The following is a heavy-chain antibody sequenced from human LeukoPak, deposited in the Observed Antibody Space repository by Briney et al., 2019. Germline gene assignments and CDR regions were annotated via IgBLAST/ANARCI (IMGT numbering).Heavy chain of an antibody. D-gene: IGHD2-2*01. J-gene: IGHJ3*02. V-gene: IGHV1-69*05. CDR2: IIPIFGTA. CDR1: GGTFSSYA. CDR3: ARGLRYCSSTSCSKIDAFDI. Sequence: GASVKVSCKASGGTFSSYAISWVRQAPGQGLEWMGGIIPIFGTANYAQKFQGRVTITTDESTSTAYMELSSLRSEDTAVYCCARGLRYCSSTSCSKIDAFDIWGQGTMVTVSS.